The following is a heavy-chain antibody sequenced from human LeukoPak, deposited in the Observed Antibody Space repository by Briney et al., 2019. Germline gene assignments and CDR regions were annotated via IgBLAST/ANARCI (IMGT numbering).Heavy chain of an antibody. Sequence: GASVKVSCKASGYTFTSYYMHWVRQAPGQGLEWMGIINPSGGSTSYAQKFQGRVTMTRDMSTSTVYMELSSLRSEDTAVYYCARAYSSGWGEYYYYYMDVWGKGTTVTVSS. CDR2: INPSGGST. V-gene: IGHV1-46*01. CDR1: GYTFTSYY. D-gene: IGHD6-19*01. J-gene: IGHJ6*03. CDR3: ARAYSSGWGEYYYYYMDV.